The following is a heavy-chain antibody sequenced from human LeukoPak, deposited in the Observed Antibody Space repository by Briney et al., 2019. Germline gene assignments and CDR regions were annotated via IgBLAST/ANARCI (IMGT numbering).Heavy chain of an antibody. D-gene: IGHD1-26*01. CDR3: ARGGRLELLVYFYYYMDV. J-gene: IGHJ6*03. V-gene: IGHV1-2*02. Sequence: GASVKVSCKASGYTFTGYYMHWVRQAPGQGLEWMGWINPNSGGTNYGQKFQGRVTMTRDTSISTAYMELSRLRSDDTAVYYCARGGRLELLVYFYYYMDVWGKGTTVTVSS. CDR2: INPNSGGT. CDR1: GYTFTGYY.